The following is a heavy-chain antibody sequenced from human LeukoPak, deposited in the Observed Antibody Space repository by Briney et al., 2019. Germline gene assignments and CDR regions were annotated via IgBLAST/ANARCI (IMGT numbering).Heavy chain of an antibody. D-gene: IGHD3-9*01. V-gene: IGHV3-21*01. J-gene: IGHJ4*02. CDR1: GFTFSDYA. Sequence: GGSLRLSCAASGFTFSDYAMNWVRQAPGKGLEWVPSISSSSNHLYNAASVQGRFTISRDNTKNSLYLQMNSLRAEDTAVYYCTRDFDWFRNQFDYWGQGTLVTASS. CDR3: TRDFDWFRNQFDY. CDR2: ISSSSNHL.